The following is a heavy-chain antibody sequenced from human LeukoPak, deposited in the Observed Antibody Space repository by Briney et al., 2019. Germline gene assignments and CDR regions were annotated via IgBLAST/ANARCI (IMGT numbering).Heavy chain of an antibody. Sequence: GESLKISCEGSGYSFGNRCMGWVRQMPGKGLEWMGILYPVDSDTIYKPSFEGQVTISADTSISTAYLQWSSLKASDTAMYYCARGAYGSGSSYNYYGMDVWGQGTTVTVSS. V-gene: IGHV5-51*01. CDR2: LYPVDSDT. CDR3: ARGAYGSGSSYNYYGMDV. CDR1: GYSFGNRC. J-gene: IGHJ6*02. D-gene: IGHD3-10*01.